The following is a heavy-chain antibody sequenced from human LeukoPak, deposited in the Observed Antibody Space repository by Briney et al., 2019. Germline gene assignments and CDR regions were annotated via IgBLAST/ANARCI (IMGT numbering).Heavy chain of an antibody. CDR1: GFTFSSYS. Sequence: KAGGSLRLSCAASGFTFSSYSMNWVRQAPGKGLEWVSSISSSSSYIYYADSVKGRFAISRDNAKNSQYLQMNSLRVEDTALYYCARAQTYGDSRLLLDYWGQGTLVTVSS. CDR3: ARAQTYGDSRLLLDY. D-gene: IGHD2-21*02. J-gene: IGHJ4*02. CDR2: ISSSSSYI. V-gene: IGHV3-21*04.